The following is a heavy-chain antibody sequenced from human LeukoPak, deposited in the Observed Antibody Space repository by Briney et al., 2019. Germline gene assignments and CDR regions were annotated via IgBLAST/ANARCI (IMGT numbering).Heavy chain of an antibody. CDR1: RFTFSVYG. J-gene: IGHJ4*02. V-gene: IGHV3-69-1*01. D-gene: IGHD6-19*01. Sequence: PGGSLRLSCAASRFTFSVYGMHRVRQAPGKGLEWVSYISRSGIIYYVDSVKGRFTISRDNAKNSLYLQMNSLRAEDTAAYYCVREHGSGWFFDYWGQGPLVTVSS. CDR3: VREHGSGWFFDY. CDR2: ISRSGII.